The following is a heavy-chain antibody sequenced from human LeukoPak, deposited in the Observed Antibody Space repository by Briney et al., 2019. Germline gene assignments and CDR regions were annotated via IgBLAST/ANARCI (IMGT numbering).Heavy chain of an antibody. J-gene: IGHJ3*01. D-gene: IGHD1-1*01. V-gene: IGHV3-66*01. CDR3: ARVGYSYAFDV. CDR2: IYSGGST. CDR1: GFTVSTND. Sequence: PGGSLRLSCAASGFTVSTNDMTWVRQAPGKGLEWVSVIYSGGSTYYADSVKGRFTISRDNSKNTLYLQMNSLRAEDTAVYYCARVGYSYAFDVWGQGTMVTVPS.